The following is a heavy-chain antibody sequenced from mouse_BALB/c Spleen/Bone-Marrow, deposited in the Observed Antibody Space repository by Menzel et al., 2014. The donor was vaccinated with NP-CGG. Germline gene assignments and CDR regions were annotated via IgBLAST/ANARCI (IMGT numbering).Heavy chain of an antibody. CDR3: AREYYGDWYFDV. V-gene: IGHV1-18*01. D-gene: IGHD1-1*01. CDR1: GYSFTGYT. Sequence: VQLKESGPELAKPGASMKISCKASGYSFTGYTMNWVKQSHGKNLEWIGLINPYNGGTTYNQKFKGKATLTVDRSSSTAYMELLRLTSEDSAVYYCAREYYGDWYFDVWGAGTTVTVSS. J-gene: IGHJ1*01. CDR2: INPYNGGT.